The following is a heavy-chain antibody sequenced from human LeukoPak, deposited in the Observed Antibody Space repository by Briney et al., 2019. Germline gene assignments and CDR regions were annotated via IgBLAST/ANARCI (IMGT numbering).Heavy chain of an antibody. J-gene: IGHJ4*02. D-gene: IGHD3-16*02. CDR1: GFTISSYE. Sequence: GGSLRLSCAASGFTISSYEMNWVRQAPGKGLEWVSYISSSGSTIYYADSVKGRFTISRGNAKNSLYLQMNSLRAEDTAVYYCARGPDYYVWGSYRYRYFDYWGQGTLVTVSS. CDR2: ISSSGSTI. V-gene: IGHV3-48*03. CDR3: ARGPDYYVWGSYRYRYFDY.